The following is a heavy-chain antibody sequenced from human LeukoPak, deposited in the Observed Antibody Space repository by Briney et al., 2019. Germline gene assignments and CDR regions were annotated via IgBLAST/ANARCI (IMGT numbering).Heavy chain of an antibody. V-gene: IGHV1-8*01. J-gene: IGHJ4*02. CDR2: MNPNSGNT. CDR1: GYTFTSYD. D-gene: IGHD6-19*01. Sequence: ASVKVSCKAPGYTFTSYDINWVRQATGQGLEWMGWMNPNSGNTGYAQKFQGTVTMTRNTSISTAYMELSSLRSEDTAVYYCASLVGSSSGGFDYWGQGTLVTVSS. CDR3: ASLVGSSSGGFDY.